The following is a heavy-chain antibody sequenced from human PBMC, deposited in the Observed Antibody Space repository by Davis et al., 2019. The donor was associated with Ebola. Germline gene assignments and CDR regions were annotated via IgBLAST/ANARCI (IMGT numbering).Heavy chain of an antibody. J-gene: IGHJ4*02. CDR3: GRSHSGAYDY. CDR2: IDPRDSQT. V-gene: IGHV5-10-1*01. D-gene: IGHD2-21*01. CDR1: GYTFTSYG. Sequence: KVSCKASGYTFTSYGITWVRQLPGKGLEWMGRIDPRDSQTNYSPSFQGHVTISIDKSINTAYLQWRSLKASDTAMYYCGRSHSGAYDYWGQGTLVTVSS.